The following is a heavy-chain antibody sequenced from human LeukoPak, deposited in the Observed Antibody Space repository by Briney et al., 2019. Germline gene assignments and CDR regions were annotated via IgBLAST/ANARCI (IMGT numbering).Heavy chain of an antibody. CDR2: ISYDGTNK. D-gene: IGHD7-27*01. CDR3: AREILTGYAFDI. V-gene: IGHV3-30*19. Sequence: TGGSLRLSCAASGFTFSSFGMHWVRQAPGKGLEWVAFISYDGTNKYCADSVKGRFTISRDNSKNTLYLQMNSLRAEDTALYYCAREILTGYAFDIWGQGIMVTVSS. J-gene: IGHJ3*02. CDR1: GFTFSSFG.